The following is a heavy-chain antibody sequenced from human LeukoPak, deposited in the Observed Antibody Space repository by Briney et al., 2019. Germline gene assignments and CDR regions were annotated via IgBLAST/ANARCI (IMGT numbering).Heavy chain of an antibody. Sequence: PGGSLRLSCSASGFTFISYAMSSVRQAPGKGLEWVSAISGSGGSTYYADSVKGRFTISRDNSKNTLYLQMNSLRAEDTAVYYCAIQRTQQLVIRFDYWGPRTLVTVSS. CDR1: GFTFISYA. V-gene: IGHV3-23*01. CDR2: ISGSGGST. CDR3: AIQRTQQLVIRFDY. J-gene: IGHJ4*02. D-gene: IGHD6-13*01.